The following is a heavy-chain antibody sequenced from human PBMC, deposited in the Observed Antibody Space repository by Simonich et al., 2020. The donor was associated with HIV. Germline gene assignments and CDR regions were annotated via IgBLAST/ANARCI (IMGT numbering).Heavy chain of an antibody. J-gene: IGHJ4*02. Sequence: QVQLQQWGAGLLKPSETLSLTCAVYGGSFSGDYWSWTRQPPGKGLEWIGEIYNSGSTNYNPSLKSRVTISVDTSKNQFSLKLSSVTAADTAVYYCARGFYQRLYYFDYWGQGTLVTVSS. CDR2: IYNSGST. D-gene: IGHD2-2*01. CDR3: ARGFYQRLYYFDY. V-gene: IGHV4-34*01. CDR1: GGSFSGDY.